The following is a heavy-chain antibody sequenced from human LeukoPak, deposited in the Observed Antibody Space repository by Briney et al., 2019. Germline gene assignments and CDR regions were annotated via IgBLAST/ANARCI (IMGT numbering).Heavy chain of an antibody. Sequence: PSETLSLTCTVSGSSISSYYWSWIRQPPGKGLEWIGYIYYSGSTNYNPSLKSRVTISVDTSKNQFSLKLSSVTAADTAVYYCARLIAAPYYFDYWGQGTLVTVSS. CDR1: GSSISSYY. CDR3: ARLIAAPYYFDY. CDR2: IYYSGST. J-gene: IGHJ4*02. V-gene: IGHV4-59*01. D-gene: IGHD6-6*01.